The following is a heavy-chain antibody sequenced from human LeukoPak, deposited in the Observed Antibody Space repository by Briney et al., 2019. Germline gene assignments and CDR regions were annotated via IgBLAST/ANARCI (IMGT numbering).Heavy chain of an antibody. Sequence: GGSLRLSWATSGFNFGVVAMDWIRQAPGKGLEWVGFIRHREYGGTAEYAASVNGRFAISRDDSKSIVYLQMNDLRTEDTGVYYCARERAGDVDYWGLGTLVTVSS. J-gene: IGHJ4*02. CDR3: ARERAGDVDY. V-gene: IGHV3-49*03. CDR1: GFNFGVVA. CDR2: IRHREYGGTA.